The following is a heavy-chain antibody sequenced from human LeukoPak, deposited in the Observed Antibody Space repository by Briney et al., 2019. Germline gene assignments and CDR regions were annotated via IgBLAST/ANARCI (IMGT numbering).Heavy chain of an antibody. V-gene: IGHV1-2*02. D-gene: IGHD2-2*01. J-gene: IGHJ4*02. Sequence: ASVKVSCKASGYMFTSYGISWVRQAPGQGLERMGWINPNSGGTNYAQKFQGRVTMTRDTSISTAYMELSRLRSDDTAVYYCARDAGYCSSTSCYYFDYWGQGTLVTVSS. CDR1: GYMFTSYG. CDR2: INPNSGGT. CDR3: ARDAGYCSSTSCYYFDY.